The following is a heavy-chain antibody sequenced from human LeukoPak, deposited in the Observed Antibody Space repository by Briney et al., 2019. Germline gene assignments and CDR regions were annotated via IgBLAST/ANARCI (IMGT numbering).Heavy chain of an antibody. Sequence: PSETLSLTCGVNGGSFSDYYWSWIRQPPGKGLEWIGEINHSGSTNYNPPLKSRVTMSVDTSKNHFSLNLSSVTAADTAVYYCARVYSSSGYSWFDPWGQGTLVTVSS. V-gene: IGHV4-34*01. CDR2: INHSGST. J-gene: IGHJ5*02. CDR1: GGSFSDYY. CDR3: ARVYSSSGYSWFDP. D-gene: IGHD6-6*01.